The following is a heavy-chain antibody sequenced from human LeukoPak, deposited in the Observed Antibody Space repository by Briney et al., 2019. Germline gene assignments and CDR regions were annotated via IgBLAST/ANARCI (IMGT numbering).Heavy chain of an antibody. CDR2: INAGNGNT. CDR1: GYTFTNYA. D-gene: IGHD3-10*01. CDR3: ARVYGSGSLRAFDI. V-gene: IGHV1-3*01. J-gene: IGHJ3*02. Sequence: ASAKVSCKASGYTFTNYAMHWVRQAPGQRLEWMGWINAGNGNTKYSQKFQGRVTITRDTSASTAYMELSSLRSEDTAVYYCARVYGSGSLRAFDIWGQGTMVTVSS.